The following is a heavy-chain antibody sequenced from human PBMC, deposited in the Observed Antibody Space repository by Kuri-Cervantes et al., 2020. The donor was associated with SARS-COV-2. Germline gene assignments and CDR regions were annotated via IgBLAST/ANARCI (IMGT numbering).Heavy chain of an antibody. Sequence: GESLRLSCAASGFTFSSYGMHWVRQAPGKGLEWVAVISYYGSNKYYADSVKGRFTISRDNSKNTLYLQMHSLRAEDTAVYYCARDVAIFGVVILYYYYGMDVWGQGTMVTVSS. CDR1: GFTFSSYG. J-gene: IGHJ6*02. D-gene: IGHD3-3*01. CDR3: ARDVAIFGVVILYYYYGMDV. V-gene: IGHV3-30*03. CDR2: ISYYGSNK.